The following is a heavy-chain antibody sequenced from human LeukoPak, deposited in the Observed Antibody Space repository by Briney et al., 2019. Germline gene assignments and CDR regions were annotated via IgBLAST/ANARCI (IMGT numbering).Heavy chain of an antibody. V-gene: IGHV3-23*01. CDR1: GFTFSSYT. J-gene: IGHJ4*02. CDR3: AKDGGLWVSAHWGDS. Sequence: GGSLRLSCAASGFTFSSYTMSWVRQAPGKGLEWVSTITTSDGNTYYADSVKGRFTVSRDNSKNTLVLQMNSLRAEDTAVYYCAKDGGLWVSAHWGDSWGRGTLVTVSS. CDR2: ITTSDGNT. D-gene: IGHD7-27*01.